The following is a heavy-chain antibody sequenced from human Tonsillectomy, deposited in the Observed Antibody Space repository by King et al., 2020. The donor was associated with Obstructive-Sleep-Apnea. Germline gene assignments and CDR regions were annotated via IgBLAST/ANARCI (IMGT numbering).Heavy chain of an antibody. V-gene: IGHV3-15*01. CDR2: IKSKTDGGTT. D-gene: IGHD5-24*01. CDR1: GFTFSNAW. J-gene: IGHJ4*02. CDR3: TTEMATVDY. Sequence: QLVQSGGGLVKPGGSLRLSCAASGFTFSNAWMSWVRQAPGTGLEWFCRIKSKTDGGTTDYSAPVKGRFTISIDDSKNTLYLQMNSLKTEDTAVYYCTTEMATVDYWGQGTLVTVSS.